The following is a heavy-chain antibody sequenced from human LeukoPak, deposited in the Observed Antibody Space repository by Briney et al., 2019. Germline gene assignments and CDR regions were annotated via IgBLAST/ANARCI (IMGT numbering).Heavy chain of an antibody. CDR3: AREVLRTASAFDH. D-gene: IGHD5-18*01. CDR1: GFTFSAYW. CDR2: IKEDGSEK. V-gene: IGHV3-7*03. J-gene: IGHJ4*02. Sequence: GGSLRLSCAPSGFTFSAYWMSWVLQAPGKGLEWVANIKEDGSEKHYVDSVKGRFTIFRDNAKNSLSLQMNSLRDDDTAVYYCAREVLRTASAFDHWGQGTLVTVSS.